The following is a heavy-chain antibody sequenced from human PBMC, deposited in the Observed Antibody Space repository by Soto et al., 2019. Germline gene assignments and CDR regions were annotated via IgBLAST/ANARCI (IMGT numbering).Heavy chain of an antibody. V-gene: IGHV4-39*01. J-gene: IGHJ5*02. CDR2: IYYSGST. Sequence: SETLSLTCTVSGGSISSSSYYWGWIRQPPGKGLEWFGSIYYSGSTYYNPSLKSRVTISVDTSKNQFSLKLSSVTAADTAVYYCARPSLGGWFDPWGQGTLVTVSS. D-gene: IGHD3-16*01. CDR3: ARPSLGGWFDP. CDR1: GGSISSSSYY.